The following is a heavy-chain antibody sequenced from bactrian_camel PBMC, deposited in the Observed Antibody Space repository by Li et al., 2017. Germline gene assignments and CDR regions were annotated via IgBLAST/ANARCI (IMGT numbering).Heavy chain of an antibody. D-gene: IGHD2*01. Sequence: HVQLVESGGGLVQPGGSLRLSCVASGFTFSHHFMSWSRQAPGKELEWVSNINQGGTLNYADSVKGRVTISRENVKNTLYLQMDSLEPADTAMYYCAADCLFDPGESTVILDETAPFKDWGRGTQVTVS. J-gene: IGHJ4*01. CDR1: GFTFSHHF. V-gene: IGHV3S1*01. CDR2: INQGGTL. CDR3: AADCLFDPGESTVILDETAPFKD.